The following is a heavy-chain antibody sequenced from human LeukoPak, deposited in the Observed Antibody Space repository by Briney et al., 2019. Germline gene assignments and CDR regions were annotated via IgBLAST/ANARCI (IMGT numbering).Heavy chain of an antibody. V-gene: IGHV1-69*05. CDR3: ARDNPGTASSGYLADLDY. D-gene: IGHD3-22*01. J-gene: IGHJ4*02. Sequence: SVKVSCKASGGTFSSYAISWVRQAPGQGLEWMEGIIPIFGTANYAQKFQGRVTITTDESTSTAYMELSSLRSEDTAVYYCARDNPGTASSGYLADLDYWGQGTLVTVSS. CDR2: IIPIFGTA. CDR1: GGTFSSYA.